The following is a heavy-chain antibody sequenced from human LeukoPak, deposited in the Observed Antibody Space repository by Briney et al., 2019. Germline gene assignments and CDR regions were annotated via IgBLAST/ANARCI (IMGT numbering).Heavy chain of an antibody. D-gene: IGHD3-22*01. CDR3: ARGSSGYYCDHLQT. Sequence: GGSLRLSCAASGFTFSNYWMTWIRQAPGKGLEWVANIKQDGIEKYYVDSVEGRFTVSRDNTKNSLFLQMHSLRAEDTAVYYCARGSSGYYCDHLQTWGQGSLVTVSS. CDR2: IKQDGIEK. CDR1: GFTFSNYW. J-gene: IGHJ1*01. V-gene: IGHV3-7*01.